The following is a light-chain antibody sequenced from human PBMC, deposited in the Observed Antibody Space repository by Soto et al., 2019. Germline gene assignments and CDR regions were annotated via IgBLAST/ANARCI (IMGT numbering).Light chain of an antibody. CDR1: QNVDSNY. CDR3: QQYGSSLLT. V-gene: IGKV3-20*01. J-gene: IGKJ5*01. CDR2: GAS. Sequence: EIVLTQSPGTLSLSPGERATLSCRASQNVDSNYLAWYQQKPGQAPRLLIYGASSRATGIPDRFSGSGSGTDFTLTISRLEPEDFAVYYCQQYGSSLLTFGQGTRLEIK.